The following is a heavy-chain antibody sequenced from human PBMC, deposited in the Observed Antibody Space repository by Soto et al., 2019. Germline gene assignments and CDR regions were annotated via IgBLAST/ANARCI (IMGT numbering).Heavy chain of an antibody. D-gene: IGHD6-13*01. CDR1: VFTFSSYW. CDR3: ATGELVLEY. J-gene: IGHJ4*02. CDR2: IKQDGREK. V-gene: IGHV3-7*01. Sequence: GGLLXVXCAASVFTFSSYWMSWVRQAPGKGLEWVANIKQDGREKYYVDSVKGRFTISRDNAKNSLYLQMNSLRAEDTAVYYCATGELVLEYWGQGTMVTGSS.